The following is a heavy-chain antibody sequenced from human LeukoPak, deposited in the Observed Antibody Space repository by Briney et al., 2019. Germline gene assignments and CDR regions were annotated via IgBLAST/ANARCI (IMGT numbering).Heavy chain of an antibody. D-gene: IGHD5-12*01. CDR1: GGSFSGYY. J-gene: IGHJ5*02. V-gene: IGHV4-34*01. CDR3: ARDIGGRGSLKWFDP. CDR2: INHSGST. Sequence: SETLSLTCAVYGGSFSGYYWSWIRQPPGKGLEWIGEINHSGSTNYNPSLKSRVTISVDTSKNQFPLKLSSVTAADTAVYYCARDIGGRGSLKWFDPWGQGTLVTVSS.